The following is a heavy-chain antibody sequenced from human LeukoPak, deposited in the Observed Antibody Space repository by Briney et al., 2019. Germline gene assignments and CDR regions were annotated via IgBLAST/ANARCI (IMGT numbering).Heavy chain of an antibody. CDR1: GYTFTSYD. CDR2: MNPNSGNT. J-gene: IGHJ5*02. CDR3: ARDGYSYGKNWFDP. Sequence: ASVKVSCKASGYTFTSYDINWVRQATGQGLEWMGWMNPNSGNTGYAQRFQGRVTMTRNTSISTAYMELSSLRSEDTAVYYCARDGYSYGKNWFDPWGQGTLVTVSS. D-gene: IGHD5-18*01. V-gene: IGHV1-8*01.